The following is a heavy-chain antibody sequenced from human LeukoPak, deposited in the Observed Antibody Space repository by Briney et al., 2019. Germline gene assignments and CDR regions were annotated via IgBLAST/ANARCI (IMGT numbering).Heavy chain of an antibody. CDR2: IYSGGST. V-gene: IGHV3-66*04. CDR3: ARLTGGGYFDSPRHLDI. D-gene: IGHD3-9*01. Sequence: PGGSLRLSCAASGFTVSSNYMSWVRQAPGKGLEWVSVIYSGGSTYYADSVKGRFTISRDNSKNTLYLQMNCLRAEDTAVYYCARLTGGGYFDSPRHLDIWGQGTMVTVSS. CDR1: GFTVSSNY. J-gene: IGHJ3*02.